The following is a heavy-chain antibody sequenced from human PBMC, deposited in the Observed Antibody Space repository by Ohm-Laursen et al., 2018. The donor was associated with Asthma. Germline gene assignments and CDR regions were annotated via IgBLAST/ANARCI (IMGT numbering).Heavy chain of an antibody. CDR2: INPSGGTT. D-gene: IGHD1-26*01. V-gene: IGHV1-46*01. Sequence: SSVKVSCKASGYPFTTYYIHWVRQAPGQGLEWIGIINPSGGTTVYSQKFQGRVTMTRDTSTSTVYMELSSLGSEDTAVFFCARETRIVGTSNVGGFDYWGQGTLVAVSS. CDR1: GYPFTTYY. CDR3: ARETRIVGTSNVGGFDY. J-gene: IGHJ4*02.